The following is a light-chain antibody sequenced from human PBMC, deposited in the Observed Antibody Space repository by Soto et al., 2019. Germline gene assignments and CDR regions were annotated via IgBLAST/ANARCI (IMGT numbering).Light chain of an antibody. J-gene: IGKJ1*01. Sequence: DIQMTQSPSTLSASVGDRVTITCRASQSIVTWLAWYQQKPGKAPKLLIYKASSLDSGVPSRFSGSGSGTEITLTISSLQPDDFSTYFCQQYNTYSRKFGQGTKVEIK. CDR2: KAS. CDR1: QSIVTW. V-gene: IGKV1-5*03. CDR3: QQYNTYSRK.